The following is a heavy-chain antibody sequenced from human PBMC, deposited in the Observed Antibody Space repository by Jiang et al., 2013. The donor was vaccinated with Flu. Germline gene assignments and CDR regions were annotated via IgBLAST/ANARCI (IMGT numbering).Heavy chain of an antibody. J-gene: IGHJ4*02. CDR1: GFTFSSYG. Sequence: GVVQPGRSLRLSCAASGFTFSSYGMHWVRQAPGKGLEWVAVIWYDGSNKYYADSVKGRFTISRDNSKNTLYLQMNSLRAEDTAVYYCARGGRITMVRGVISYFDYWGQGTLVTVSS. CDR2: IWYDGSNK. CDR3: ARGGRITMVRGVISYFDY. D-gene: IGHD3-10*01. V-gene: IGHV3-33*01.